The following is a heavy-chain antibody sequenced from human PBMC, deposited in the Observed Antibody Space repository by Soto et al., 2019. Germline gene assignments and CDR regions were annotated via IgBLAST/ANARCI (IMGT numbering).Heavy chain of an antibody. J-gene: IGHJ5*02. CDR3: ARSSGSYFKWFDP. V-gene: IGHV1-2*04. Sequence: ASVKVPCKPSGDSFTGYYIHWVRQAPGRGLEWMGWISLKSGSTNFAEKFRGWATVTRDTSTSTAYLELSSLTSNDTAVYYCARSSGSYFKWFDPWG. CDR2: ISLKSGST. CDR1: GDSFTGYY. D-gene: IGHD3-10*01.